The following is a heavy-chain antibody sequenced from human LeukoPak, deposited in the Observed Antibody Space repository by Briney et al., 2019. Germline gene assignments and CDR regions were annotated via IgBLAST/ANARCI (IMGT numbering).Heavy chain of an antibody. D-gene: IGHD2-15*01. Sequence: GGSLRLSCAASGFTFSSYAMNWVRQAPGKGLEWVSGIMGSGDTTYYADSVKGRFTISGDNSKNTLYLQMNSLRAEDTAVYYCAKSVVVAARFDHWGQGTLVTVSS. CDR3: AKSVVVAARFDH. CDR1: GFTFSSYA. V-gene: IGHV3-23*01. J-gene: IGHJ4*02. CDR2: IMGSGDTT.